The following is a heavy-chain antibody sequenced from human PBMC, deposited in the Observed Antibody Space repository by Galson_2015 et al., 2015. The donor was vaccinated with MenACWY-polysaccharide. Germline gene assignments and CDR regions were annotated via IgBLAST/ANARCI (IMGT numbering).Heavy chain of an antibody. J-gene: IGHJ3*02. CDR3: ARVNSGTFLGDAFEI. CDR2: IKEDGSER. CDR1: GLTFSRFW. Sequence: SLRLSCAASGLTFSRFWMTWVRQAPGEGLEWVASIKEDGSERYYVDSVKGRFTISRDNAKESLYLQMNSLRVEDTAVYYCARVNSGTFLGDAFEIWGQGTMVTVSS. D-gene: IGHD1-26*01. V-gene: IGHV3-7*01.